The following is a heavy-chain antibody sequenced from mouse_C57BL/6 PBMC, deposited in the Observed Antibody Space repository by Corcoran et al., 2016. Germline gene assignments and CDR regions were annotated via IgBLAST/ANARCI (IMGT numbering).Heavy chain of an antibody. Sequence: DVQLQESGPGLVKPSQSLSLTCSVTGYSITSGYYWNWIRQFPGNKLEWMGYISYDGSNNYNPSLKNRISITRDTSKNQFFLKLNSVTTEDIATYYCAGGDWYFDVWGTGTTVTVSS. J-gene: IGHJ1*03. V-gene: IGHV3-6*01. CDR2: ISYDGSN. CDR1: GYSITSGYY. CDR3: AGGDWYFDV.